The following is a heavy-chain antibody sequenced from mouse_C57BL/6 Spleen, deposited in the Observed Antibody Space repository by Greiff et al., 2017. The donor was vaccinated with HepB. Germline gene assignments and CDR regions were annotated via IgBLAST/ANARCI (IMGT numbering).Heavy chain of an antibody. CDR2: IDPSDSYT. V-gene: IGHV1-50*01. D-gene: IGHD1-1*01. Sequence: QVQLQQPGAELVKPGASVKLSCKASGYTFTSYWMQWVKQRPGQGLEWIGEIDPSDSYTNYNQKFKGKATLTVDTSSSTAYMQLSSLTSEDSAVYYCARDRDSYGPDYWGQGTTLTVSS. J-gene: IGHJ2*01. CDR3: ARDRDSYGPDY. CDR1: GYTFTSYW.